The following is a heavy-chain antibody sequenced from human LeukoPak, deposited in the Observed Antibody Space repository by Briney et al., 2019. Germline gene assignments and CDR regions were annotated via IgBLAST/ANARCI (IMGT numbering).Heavy chain of an antibody. V-gene: IGHV4-34*01. CDR2: INHSGST. J-gene: IGHJ4*02. Sequence: SETLSLTCAVYGGSFSGYYWSWIRQPPGKGLEWIGEINHSGSTNYNPSLKSRVTISVDTSKNQFSLKLSSVTAADTAVYYCARLTAYYDILTGYLGDYFDYWGQGTLVTVSS. D-gene: IGHD3-9*01. CDR1: GGSFSGYY. CDR3: ARLTAYYDILTGYLGDYFDY.